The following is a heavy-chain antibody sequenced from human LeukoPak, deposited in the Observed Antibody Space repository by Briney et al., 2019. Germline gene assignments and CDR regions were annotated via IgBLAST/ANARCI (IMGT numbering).Heavy chain of an antibody. CDR2: ISAHNGDT. CDR1: GYTFTGYY. V-gene: IGHV1-18*04. Sequence: ASLKVSCKASGYTFTGYYMHWVRQAPGQGLEWMGWISAHNGDTNYAQRLQGRVTMTTDTSTSTAYMELRSLRSDDTAVYYCARVKARSGSYSLDYWGQGTLVTVSS. J-gene: IGHJ4*02. CDR3: ARVKARSGSYSLDY. D-gene: IGHD1-26*01.